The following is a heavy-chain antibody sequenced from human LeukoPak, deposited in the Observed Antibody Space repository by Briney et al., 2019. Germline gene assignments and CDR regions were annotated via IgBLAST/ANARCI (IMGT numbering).Heavy chain of an antibody. D-gene: IGHD3-16*02. CDR2: ISGSGGST. V-gene: IGHV3-23*01. Sequence: GGSLRLSCAASGFTFSSYAMSWVRQAPGKGLEWVSAISGSGGSTYYADSVKGRFTISRDNYKNTLYLQMNSLRAEDTAVYYCAKDYYDYIWGSYRGYFDYWGQGTLVTVSS. J-gene: IGHJ4*02. CDR3: AKDYYDYIWGSYRGYFDY. CDR1: GFTFSSYA.